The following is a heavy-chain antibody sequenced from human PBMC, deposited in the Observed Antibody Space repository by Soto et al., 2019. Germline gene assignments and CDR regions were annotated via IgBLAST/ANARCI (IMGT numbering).Heavy chain of an antibody. CDR3: ARGSTGLTYYDFWSGYYGWFDP. CDR2: ISAYNGNT. D-gene: IGHD3-3*01. V-gene: IGHV1-18*04. Sequence: GASVKVSCKASGGTFSSYGISWVRQAPGQGLEWMGWISAYNGNTNYAQKLQGRVTMTTDTSTSTAYMELRSLRSDDTAMYYCARGSTGLTYYDFWSGYYGWFDPWGQGTLVTVSS. J-gene: IGHJ5*02. CDR1: GGTFSSYG.